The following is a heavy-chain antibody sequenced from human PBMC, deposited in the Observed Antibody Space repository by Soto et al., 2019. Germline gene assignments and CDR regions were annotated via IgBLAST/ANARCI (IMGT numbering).Heavy chain of an antibody. CDR1: GFTFSGAW. CDR3: ITDLLEMNSGLPFGVY. V-gene: IGHV3-15*01. J-gene: IGHJ4*02. D-gene: IGHD3-16*01. Sequence: EVQLVESGGGLVNPGGSLRLSCAASGFTFSGAWMSWVRQAPGKGLEWVGRIKSNTDGGTTAYAALVKGRFTISRDDSKNALYLQINSLKTEDTAIYYCITDLLEMNSGLPFGVYWGQGTLVTVSS. CDR2: IKSNTDGGTT.